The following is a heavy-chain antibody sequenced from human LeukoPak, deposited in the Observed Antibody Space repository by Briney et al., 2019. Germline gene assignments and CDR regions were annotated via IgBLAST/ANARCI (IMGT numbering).Heavy chain of an antibody. Sequence: GGSLRLSCAASGFTFSSYSMNWVRRAPGKGLEWLSYIRSSGSTIYYADSVKGRFTISRDNAKNSLYLQMNSLRAEDTALYYCVRMHYVSSGWGAPFDHWGQGTLVTVSS. CDR2: IRSSGSTI. CDR1: GFTFSSYS. CDR3: VRMHYVSSGWGAPFDH. V-gene: IGHV3-48*04. J-gene: IGHJ4*02. D-gene: IGHD3-16*01.